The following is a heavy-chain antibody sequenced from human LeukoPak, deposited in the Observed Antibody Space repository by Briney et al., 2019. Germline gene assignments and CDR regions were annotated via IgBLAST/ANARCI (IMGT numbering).Heavy chain of an antibody. CDR1: GFTFSNYA. V-gene: IGHV3-23*01. D-gene: IGHD2-15*01. Sequence: GGSLRLSCAASGFTFSNYAMSWVRQAPGKGLEWVSSISGDGGSTYYADSEKGRFTISRDNSKNTVYLQVNSLRAEDTAIYYCAKNRGYCSGGSCYGDYWGQGTLVIVSS. CDR2: ISGDGGST. J-gene: IGHJ4*02. CDR3: AKNRGYCSGGSCYGDY.